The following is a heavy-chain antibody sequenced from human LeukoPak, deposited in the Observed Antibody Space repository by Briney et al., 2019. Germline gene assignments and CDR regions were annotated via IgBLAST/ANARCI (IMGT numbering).Heavy chain of an antibody. Sequence: GGSLRLSCTASGFTFGDYAMSWFRQAPGKGLEWVAFIRYDGSNKYYADSVKGRFTISRDNSKNTLYLQMNSLRAEDTAVYYCAKLSLDYYYMDVWGKGTTVTVSS. CDR1: GFTFGDYA. J-gene: IGHJ6*03. CDR2: IRYDGSNK. V-gene: IGHV3-30*02. CDR3: AKLSLDYYYMDV.